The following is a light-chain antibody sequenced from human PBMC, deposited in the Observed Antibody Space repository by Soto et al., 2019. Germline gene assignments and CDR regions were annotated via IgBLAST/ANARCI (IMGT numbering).Light chain of an antibody. V-gene: IGKV3-20*01. CDR3: QQCGGSPLFS. CDR1: QSVSGTY. Sequence: EIVLTQSPGTLSLSPGERATLSCRASQSVSGTYLAWYHQRPGQAPRLLIHTTSIRATDIPDRFSGSGSGTDFTLTISRLEPEDSGVYYCQQCGGSPLFSFGPGTRVDI. CDR2: TTS. J-gene: IGKJ3*01.